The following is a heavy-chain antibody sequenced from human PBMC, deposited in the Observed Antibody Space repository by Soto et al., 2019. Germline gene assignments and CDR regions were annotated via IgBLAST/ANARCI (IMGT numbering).Heavy chain of an antibody. D-gene: IGHD2-8*01. J-gene: IGHJ6*02. CDR2: ISSRGGST. V-gene: IGHV3-23*01. CDR3: AKGGAEMLGYYYYFVMDG. CDR1: GFAFGTYA. Sequence: VQLLESGGGMVQPGGSLRLSCGASGFAFGTYAMNWVRQAPGKGLEWVSGISSRGGSTFYAYSVQGRFIISRDNSKNTLYLQMDNLRVDDTAIYYCAKGGAEMLGYYYYFVMDGWGHGTTVSVSS.